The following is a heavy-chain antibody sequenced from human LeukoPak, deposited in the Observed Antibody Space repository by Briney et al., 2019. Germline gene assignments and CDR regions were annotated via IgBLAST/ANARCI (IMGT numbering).Heavy chain of an antibody. J-gene: IGHJ6*02. V-gene: IGHV1-2*02. CDR2: VNPTSGGT. Sequence: EASVKVSCEASGYTFTGNYMHWVRQAPGQGLEWMGWVNPTSGGTKYEQNFQGRVTMTRDTSISTAYMELSRLRSDDTAVYYCVRAYYYHMDVWGQGTTVTVSS. CDR3: VRAYYYHMDV. D-gene: IGHD3-22*01. CDR1: GYTFTGNY.